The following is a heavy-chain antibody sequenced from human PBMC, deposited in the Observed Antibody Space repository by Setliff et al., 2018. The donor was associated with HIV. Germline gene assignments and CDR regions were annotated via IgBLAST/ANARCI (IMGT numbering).Heavy chain of an antibody. V-gene: IGHV1-18*01. Sequence: ASVKVSCKASGYTFTSYGISWVRQAPGQGLEWMGWISGYNGNTKYAQRFQGRVAMTTETSTSTAYMEMRSLRSDDTAVYYCARAPRGVGSSSYFDYWGQGALVTVSS. J-gene: IGHJ4*02. CDR1: GYTFTSYG. CDR2: ISGYNGNT. CDR3: ARAPRGVGSSSYFDY. D-gene: IGHD2-2*01.